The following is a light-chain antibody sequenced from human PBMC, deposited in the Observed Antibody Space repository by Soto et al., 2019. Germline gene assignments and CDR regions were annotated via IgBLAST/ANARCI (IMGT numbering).Light chain of an antibody. Sequence: DIQMTQSPSSLSASVGDRVTITCRASQTISNYLNWYQQKPGKAPKLLIYGASSLHSGVPSRFSGSGSGTDFTLTISSLQPEDFATYYCQQSYSTPYTFGQGTKLEIK. CDR1: QTISNY. J-gene: IGKJ2*01. CDR2: GAS. CDR3: QQSYSTPYT. V-gene: IGKV1-39*01.